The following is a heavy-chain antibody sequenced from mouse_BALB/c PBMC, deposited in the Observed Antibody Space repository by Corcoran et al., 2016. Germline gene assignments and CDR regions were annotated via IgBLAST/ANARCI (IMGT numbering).Heavy chain of an antibody. Sequence: QVQLQQSGPQLVRPGASVKISCKASGYSFTSYWMHWVKQRPGQGLEWIGMIDPSDSETRLNQKFKDKATLTVDKSSSTAYMQLSSPTSEDSAVYYCARSDYYGSSYGFAYWGQGTLVTVSA. CDR2: IDPSDSET. CDR1: GYSFTSYW. CDR3: ARSDYYGSSYGFAY. J-gene: IGHJ3*01. V-gene: IGHV1S126*01. D-gene: IGHD1-1*01.